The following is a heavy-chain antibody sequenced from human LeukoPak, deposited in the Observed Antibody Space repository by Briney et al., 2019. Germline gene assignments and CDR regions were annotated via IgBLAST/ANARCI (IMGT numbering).Heavy chain of an antibody. J-gene: IGHJ6*03. V-gene: IGHV1-2*02. D-gene: IGHD1-7*01. CDR2: INPNSGGT. Sequence: ASVKVSCKASGYTFTGYYMHWVRQAPGQGLEWMGWINPNSGGTNYAQKFQGRVTMTRDTSISTAYMELRSDDTAVYYCARETTPGGYYYYMDVWGKGTTVTVSS. CDR3: ARETTPGGYYYYMDV. CDR1: GYTFTGYY.